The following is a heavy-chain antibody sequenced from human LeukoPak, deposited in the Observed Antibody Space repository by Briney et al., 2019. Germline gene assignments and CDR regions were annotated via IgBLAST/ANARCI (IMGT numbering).Heavy chain of an antibody. CDR1: GFTFSIYW. CDR2: ITSDGSST. Sequence: GGSLRLSCAASGFTFSIYWMYRVRQAPGKGLVWVSHITSDGSSTNYADSVKGRFTICRDNAKNTLYLQMNSLRVEDTAVYYCVRDWFGEHIWGQGTLVTVSS. V-gene: IGHV3-74*01. J-gene: IGHJ4*02. D-gene: IGHD3-10*01. CDR3: VRDWFGEHI.